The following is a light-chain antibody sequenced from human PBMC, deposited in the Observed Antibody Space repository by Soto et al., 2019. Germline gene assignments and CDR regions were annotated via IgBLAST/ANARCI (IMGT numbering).Light chain of an antibody. V-gene: IGLV1-40*01. J-gene: IGLJ1*01. CDR1: SSNIGAGYD. Sequence: QSVLTQPPSVSGAPGQRVTISCTGSSSNIGAGYDGHWYQQLPGTAPKLLIYGNSNRPSGVPDRFSGSKSGTSASLAITGLQAEDEADYYCQSYDSSLSEVFGTGTTLTVL. CDR2: GNS. CDR3: QSYDSSLSEV.